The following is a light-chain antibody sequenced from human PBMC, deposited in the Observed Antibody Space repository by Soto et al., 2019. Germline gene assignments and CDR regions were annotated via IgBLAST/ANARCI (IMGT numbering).Light chain of an antibody. CDR1: PGISNY. V-gene: IGKV1-27*01. CDR3: QKYNGAPRT. Sequence: DIQMTQSPSSLSASVGDRVTITCRASPGISNYLAWFQQKPGKVPKLLIYAASTLQSGVPSRFSGSGSGTDFTLTISSLQPEDGATYDCQKYNGAPRTFGHGTKVVIK. J-gene: IGKJ1*01. CDR2: AAS.